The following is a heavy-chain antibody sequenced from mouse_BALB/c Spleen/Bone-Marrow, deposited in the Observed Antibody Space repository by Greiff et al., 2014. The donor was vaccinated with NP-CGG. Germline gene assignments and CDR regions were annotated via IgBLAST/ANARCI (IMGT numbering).Heavy chain of an antibody. CDR3: ARRVTTGGFAY. CDR1: GYTFTSYY. CDR2: IYPGNVNT. Sequence: VQLQQSGPELVKPGASVRISCKASGYTFTSYYIHWVKQRPGQGLEWIGWIYPGNVNTKYNEKFKGKATLTADKSSSTAYMQLSSLTSEDSAVYFCARRVTTGGFAYWGQGTLVTVSA. D-gene: IGHD2-3*01. J-gene: IGHJ3*01. V-gene: IGHV1S56*01.